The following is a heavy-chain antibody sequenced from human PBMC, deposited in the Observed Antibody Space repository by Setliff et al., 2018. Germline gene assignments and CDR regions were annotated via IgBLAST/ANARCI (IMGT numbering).Heavy chain of an antibody. CDR3: AKPQVELRWGFES. Sequence: GGSLRLSCAASGFIFSNAWMNWVRQAPEKGLEWVSTIYSGDRNTFYTDSVKGRFTIFRDGSKNTLYLQMTSLRAEDTAVYYCAKPQVELRWGFESWGQGTLVTVSS. V-gene: IGHV3-23*03. D-gene: IGHD1-7*01. CDR1: GFIFSNAW. CDR2: IYSGDRNT. J-gene: IGHJ4*02.